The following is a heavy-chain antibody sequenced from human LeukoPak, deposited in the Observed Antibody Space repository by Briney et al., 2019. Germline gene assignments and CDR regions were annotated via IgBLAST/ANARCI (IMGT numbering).Heavy chain of an antibody. J-gene: IGHJ4*02. CDR2: ISYDGSNK. V-gene: IGHV3-30*03. D-gene: IGHD1-26*01. CDR3: ARGLVGATSWNWFDY. Sequence: GGSLRLSCAASGFTFSSYGMHWVRQAPGKGLEWVAVISYDGSNKYYADSVKGRFTISRDNAENSLYLQMNSLTAEDTAVYYCARGLVGATSWNWFDYWGQGTLVTVSS. CDR1: GFTFSSYG.